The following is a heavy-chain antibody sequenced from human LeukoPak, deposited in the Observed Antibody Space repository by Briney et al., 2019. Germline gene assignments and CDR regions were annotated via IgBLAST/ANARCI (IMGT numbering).Heavy chain of an antibody. V-gene: IGHV4-34*01. CDR2: INHSGST. Sequence: TSETLSLTCAVYGGSFSGYYWSWIRQPPGKGLEWIGEINHSGSTNYNPFLKSRVTISVDTSKNQFSLKLSSVTAADTAVYYCARAMIVVVRGRNYYYMDVWGKGTTVTVSS. CDR1: GGSFSGYY. J-gene: IGHJ6*03. CDR3: ARAMIVVVRGRNYYYMDV. D-gene: IGHD3-22*01.